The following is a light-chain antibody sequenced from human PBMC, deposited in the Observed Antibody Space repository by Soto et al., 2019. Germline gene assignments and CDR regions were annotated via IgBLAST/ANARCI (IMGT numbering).Light chain of an antibody. CDR1: QSISYW. CDR2: DAS. V-gene: IGKV1-5*01. CDR3: QQYKSYSLT. Sequence: DIQMTQSPSTLSASIGDRVTITCRASQSISYWLAWYRQRPGKAPQLLIYDASTLESGVPSRFSGSRSGTEFTLTITNLQPDDFATYYCQQYKSYSLTFGGGTKVDIK. J-gene: IGKJ4*01.